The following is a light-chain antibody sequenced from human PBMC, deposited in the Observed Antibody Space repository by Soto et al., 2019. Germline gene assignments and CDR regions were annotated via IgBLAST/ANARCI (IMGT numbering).Light chain of an antibody. CDR1: QSVSSN. Sequence: EIVMXQXPXXLSVSPGERATLSCGASQSVSSNLAWYQQKPGQAPRLLIYGASTRATGIPARFSGSGSGTEFTLTISSLQSEDFAVYHCQQYNNWPQTFGQGTKVEVK. CDR2: GAS. J-gene: IGKJ1*01. V-gene: IGKV3-15*01. CDR3: QQYNNWPQT.